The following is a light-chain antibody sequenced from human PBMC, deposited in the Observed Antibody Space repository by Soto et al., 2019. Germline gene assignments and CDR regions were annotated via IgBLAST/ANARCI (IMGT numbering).Light chain of an antibody. V-gene: IGLV2-8*01. CDR2: EVT. J-gene: IGLJ3*02. Sequence: QSVLTQPASATGSAGQSVTISCTGTSSDVGAYKYVSWYQQYPGKAPKLMIYEVTKRPSGVPDRFSGSKSGNTASLTVSGLQAEDEADYYCTSYVGNDIWVFGGGTKLTV. CDR1: SSDVGAYKY. CDR3: TSYVGNDIWV.